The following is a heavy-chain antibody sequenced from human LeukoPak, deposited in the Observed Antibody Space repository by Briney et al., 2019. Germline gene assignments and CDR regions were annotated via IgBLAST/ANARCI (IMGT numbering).Heavy chain of an antibody. Sequence: PGGSLRLSCAASGFTFSTFWMHWVRQAPGKGLVWVSRINPDGSYTDYADSVKGRSTISRDNTKNTLYLQMNSLRADDTSLYFCAKDLRGARDYWGQRTLVTVSS. CDR2: INPDGSYT. V-gene: IGHV3-74*01. CDR1: GFTFSTFW. J-gene: IGHJ4*02. D-gene: IGHD1-26*01. CDR3: AKDLRGARDY.